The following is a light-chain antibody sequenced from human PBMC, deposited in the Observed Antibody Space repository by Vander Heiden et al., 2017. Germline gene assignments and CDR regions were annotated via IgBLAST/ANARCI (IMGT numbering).Light chain of an antibody. CDR1: QSISSY. CDR2: AAS. CDR3: QQSYSTRWT. V-gene: IGKV1-39*01. J-gene: IGKJ1*01. Sequence: DIQMTQSTSSLSASVGDRVTITCRASQSISSYLNWYQQKPGKAPKLLIYAASSLQSVVPSRFSGSGSGTDFTLTISSLQPEDFATYYCQQSYSTRWTFGQGTKVEIK.